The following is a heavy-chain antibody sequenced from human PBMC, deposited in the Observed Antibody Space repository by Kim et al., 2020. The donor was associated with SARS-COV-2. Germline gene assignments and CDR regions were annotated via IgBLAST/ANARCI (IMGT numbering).Heavy chain of an antibody. D-gene: IGHD6-19*01. CDR2: INPNSGGT. J-gene: IGHJ5*02. CDR3: ARVVGIAVASGLGWFDP. CDR1: GYTFTGYY. V-gene: IGHV1-2*02. Sequence: ASVKVSCKASGYTFTGYYMHWVRQAPGQGLEWMGWINPNSGGTNYAQKFQGRVTMTRDTSISTAYMELSRLRSDDTAVYYCARVVGIAVASGLGWFDPWGQGTLVTVSS.